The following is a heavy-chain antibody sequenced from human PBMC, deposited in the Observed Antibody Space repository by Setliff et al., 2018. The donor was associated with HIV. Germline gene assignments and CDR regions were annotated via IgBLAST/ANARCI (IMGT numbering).Heavy chain of an antibody. CDR2: ISTSGADT. D-gene: IGHD3-10*02. CDR1: GFTFNTYA. J-gene: IGHJ4*02. CDR3: ARENYYVTEY. V-gene: IGHV3-23*01. Sequence: PGGSLRLSCAASGFTFNTYAMNWVRQAPGKGLEWVSTISTSGADTYDAHSMKGRFTISRDNSKNTLYLQMNSLTAEDTAVYYCARENYYVTEYWGQGTLVTVSS.